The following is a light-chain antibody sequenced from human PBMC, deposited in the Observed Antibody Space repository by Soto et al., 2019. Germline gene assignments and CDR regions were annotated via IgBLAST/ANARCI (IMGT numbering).Light chain of an antibody. V-gene: IGLV2-14*01. Sequence: QSALTQPASVSGSPGQSITISCTGSTTDLGAYDYVSWYQQHPGQVPKLMLFEVTNRPSGVSDRFSGSKSGNTASLTISGLQAEDEGDYYCSSYTISSTVVFGGGTKLTVL. CDR1: TTDLGAYDY. J-gene: IGLJ2*01. CDR2: EVT. CDR3: SSYTISSTVV.